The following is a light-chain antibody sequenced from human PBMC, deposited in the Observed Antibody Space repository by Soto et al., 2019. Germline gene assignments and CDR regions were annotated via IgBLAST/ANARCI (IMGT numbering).Light chain of an antibody. J-gene: IGKJ4*01. V-gene: IGKV1-39*01. CDR1: QSISTY. Sequence: DIQMTQSPSSLSASVGDRVTITCRASQSISTYLNWYHQKPGKAPKLLIYAASSLQSGVPSRFSGSGSGTDFSLTISSLQPEDFATYYCQQSYNVPRSFGGGTKVEIK. CDR2: AAS. CDR3: QQSYNVPRS.